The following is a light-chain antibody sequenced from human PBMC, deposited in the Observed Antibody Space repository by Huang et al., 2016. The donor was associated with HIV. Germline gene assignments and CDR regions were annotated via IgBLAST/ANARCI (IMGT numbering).Light chain of an antibody. J-gene: IGKJ1*01. Sequence: DIQMTQSPSSLSASVGDRVTITCQASQDISNYLNWYQQKPGKAPKLLIYDASNLETGVPSGFSGSGSGTDFTLTISSLQPEDIATYYCQQYDTLPWTFGQGTKVEIK. CDR2: DAS. CDR3: QQYDTLPWT. CDR1: QDISNY. V-gene: IGKV1-33*01.